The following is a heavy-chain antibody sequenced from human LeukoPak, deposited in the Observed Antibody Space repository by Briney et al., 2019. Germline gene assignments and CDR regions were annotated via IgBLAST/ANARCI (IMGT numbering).Heavy chain of an antibody. Sequence: PSETLSLTCTVSGASISGYYCSWIRQPPGKGLEWIGYIYYTGTTTYNPSPKSRVTMSADTSKNQFSLTLSSVTAADTAVYYCARHAPEYFDFLWGQGTRVTVSS. V-gene: IGHV4-59*08. J-gene: IGHJ4*02. D-gene: IGHD3-9*01. CDR2: IYYTGTT. CDR1: GASISGYY. CDR3: ARHAPEYFDFL.